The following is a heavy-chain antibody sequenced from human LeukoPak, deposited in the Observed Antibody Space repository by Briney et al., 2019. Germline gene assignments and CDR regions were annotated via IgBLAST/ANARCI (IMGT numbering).Heavy chain of an antibody. D-gene: IGHD4-17*01. CDR1: GYTSTSYG. V-gene: IGHV1-18*01. CDR3: ARDWGYGDYTFLFDY. Sequence: ASVKVSCKASGYTSTSYGISWVRQAPGQGLEWMGWISAYNGNTNYAQKLQGRVTMTTDTSTSTAYMELRSLRSDDTAVYYCARDWGYGDYTFLFDYWGQGTLVTVSS. CDR2: ISAYNGNT. J-gene: IGHJ4*02.